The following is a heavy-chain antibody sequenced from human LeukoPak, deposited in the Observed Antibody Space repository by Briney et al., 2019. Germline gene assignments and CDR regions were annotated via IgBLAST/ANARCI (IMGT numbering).Heavy chain of an antibody. CDR2: IYYSGST. CDR3: AREKPDYYYDSSVGGYFDL. D-gene: IGHD3-22*01. CDR1: GGSISSYY. J-gene: IGHJ2*01. Sequence: PSKTLSLTCTVSGGSISSYYWSWIRQPPGKGLEWIGYIYYSGSTNYNPSLKSRVTISVDTSKNQFSLKLSSVTAADTAVYYCAREKPDYYYDSSVGGYFDLWGRGTLVTVSS. V-gene: IGHV4-59*01.